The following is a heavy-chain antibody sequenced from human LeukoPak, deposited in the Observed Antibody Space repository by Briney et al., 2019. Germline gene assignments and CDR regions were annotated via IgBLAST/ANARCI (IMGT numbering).Heavy chain of an antibody. CDR3: ARDQSTGQWELLHY. J-gene: IGHJ4*02. Sequence: ASVKVSCKASGYTFTGYYMHWVRQAPGQGLEWMGWINPSGGSTSYAQKFQGRVTMTRDTSTSTVCMELSSLRSEDTTVYYCARDQSTGQWELLHYWGQGTLVTVSS. CDR1: GYTFTGYY. CDR2: INPSGGST. D-gene: IGHD1-26*01. V-gene: IGHV1-46*01.